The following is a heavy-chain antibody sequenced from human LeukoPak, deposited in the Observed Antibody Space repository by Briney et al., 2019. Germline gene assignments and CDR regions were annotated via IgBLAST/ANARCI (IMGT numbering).Heavy chain of an antibody. CDR2: IYYSGST. CDR3: ARAITMVRGVPYYYYYGMDV. J-gene: IGHJ6*02. CDR1: GGSISSYY. Sequence: SETLSLTCTVSGGSISSYYWSWIRQPAGKGLEWIGYIYYSGSTNYNPSLKSRVTISVDTSKNQFSLKLSSVTAADTAVYYCARAITMVRGVPYYYYYGMDVWGQGTTVTVSS. D-gene: IGHD3-10*01. V-gene: IGHV4-59*01.